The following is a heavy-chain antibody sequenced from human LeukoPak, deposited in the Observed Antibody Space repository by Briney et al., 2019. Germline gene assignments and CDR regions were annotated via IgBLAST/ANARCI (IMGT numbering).Heavy chain of an antibody. Sequence: SETLSLTCSVSGGSISSPNHDWAWIRQPPGQGLEWIGSIYYSGTTYYNLSLKSRVTLSVDTSQNQFSLKLSSVTAADTAIYFCARSLGADTWVGNWFDPWGQGTLVTVAP. D-gene: IGHD3-10*01. J-gene: IGHJ5*02. CDR1: GGSISSPNHD. V-gene: IGHV4-39*01. CDR3: ARSLGADTWVGNWFDP. CDR2: IYYSGTT.